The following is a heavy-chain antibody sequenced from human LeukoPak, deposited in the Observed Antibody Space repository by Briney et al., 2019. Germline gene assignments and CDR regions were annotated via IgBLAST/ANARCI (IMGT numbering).Heavy chain of an antibody. V-gene: IGHV5-51*01. CDR1: GYSFTTHW. J-gene: IGHJ2*01. D-gene: IGHD5-24*01. CDR3: ARQGDGYDWYFDL. Sequence: GESLKISCKGSGYSFTTHWIGWVRQMPGKGLEWMGIIYPGDSDARYSPSFQGQVTISADKSISTAYLQWSSLKALDTAMYYCARQGDGYDWYFDLWGRGTLVTVSS. CDR2: IYPGDSDA.